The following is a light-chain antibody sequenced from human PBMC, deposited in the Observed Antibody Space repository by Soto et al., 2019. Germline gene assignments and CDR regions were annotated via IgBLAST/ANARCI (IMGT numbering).Light chain of an antibody. J-gene: IGKJ4*01. CDR1: QSVTTY. CDR2: DAS. V-gene: IGKV3-11*01. CDR3: QQQSHRTPILT. Sequence: EIVLTQSPATLSLSPGERATLSCRASQSVTTYLAWYQQKPGQAPRLLIYDASNRATGIPARFSGSGSGTDFTLTVSSLDPEDFAVYDCQQQSHRTPILTFGGGTRVEIK.